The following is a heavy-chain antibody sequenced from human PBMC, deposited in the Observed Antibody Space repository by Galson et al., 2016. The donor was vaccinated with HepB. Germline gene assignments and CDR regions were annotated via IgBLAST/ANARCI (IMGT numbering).Heavy chain of an antibody. V-gene: IGHV3-7*05. CDR1: GFSFSNCW. J-gene: IGHJ4*02. Sequence: SLRLSCAASGFSFSNCWMSWVRQAPGKGLEWVANIKYDGTEKSYVGSVKGRFTISRDNAKNSLYLQTNSLRVEDTAMYYCAKDAYSRGDYWGQGTLVTVSS. CDR3: AKDAYSRGDY. D-gene: IGHD6-13*01. CDR2: IKYDGTEK.